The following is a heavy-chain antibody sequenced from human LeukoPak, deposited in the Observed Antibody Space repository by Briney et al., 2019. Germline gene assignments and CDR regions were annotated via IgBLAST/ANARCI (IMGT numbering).Heavy chain of an antibody. J-gene: IGHJ4*02. D-gene: IGHD2-15*01. CDR2: IYYSGST. CDR1: GGSINLGDYY. CDR3: ARVYCTGATCYGFDY. Sequence: PSETLSLTCTVSGGSINLGDYYWSWIRQHPGKGLEWIGHIYYSGSTFYNPYLKSRLTISVDNSKNQFSLKLSSVTAADTAVYYCARVYCTGATCYGFDYWGQGTLVTVSS. V-gene: IGHV4-31*03.